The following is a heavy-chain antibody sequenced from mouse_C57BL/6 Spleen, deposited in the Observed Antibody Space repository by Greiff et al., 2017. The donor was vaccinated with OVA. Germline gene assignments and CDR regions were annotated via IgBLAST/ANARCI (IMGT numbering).Heavy chain of an antibody. CDR1: GYTFTSYT. Sequence: VQLQQSGAELARPGASVKMSCKASGYTFTSYTMHWVKQRPGQGLEWIGYINPSSGYTKYNQKFKDKATLTADKSSSTAYMQLSSLTSEDSAVYYCARGGMEVAIDYWGQVTSVTVSS. J-gene: IGHJ4*01. CDR3: ARGGMEVAIDY. CDR2: INPSSGYT. D-gene: IGHD2-3*01. V-gene: IGHV1-4*01.